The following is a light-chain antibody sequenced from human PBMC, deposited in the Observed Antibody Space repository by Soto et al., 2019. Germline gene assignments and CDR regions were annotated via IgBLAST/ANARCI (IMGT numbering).Light chain of an antibody. J-gene: IGKJ5*01. CDR1: QGISSY. CDR2: TAS. CDR3: QQNYTSIT. Sequence: DIQMTQSPSSLSASVGDRVTITCRASQGISSYLNWYQQKPGRAPKLLIYTASNLPSGVPSRFSVGGSVTDFTLTITSVQPEDFATYYCQQNYTSITFGQGTRLDIK. V-gene: IGKV1-39*01.